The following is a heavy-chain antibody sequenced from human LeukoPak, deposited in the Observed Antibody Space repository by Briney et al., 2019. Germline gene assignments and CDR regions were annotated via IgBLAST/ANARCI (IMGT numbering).Heavy chain of an antibody. CDR3: AKGEGLHYTPFDP. V-gene: IGHV3-33*06. J-gene: IGHJ5*02. Sequence: GGSLRLSCAASGFSFSNHGMHWVRQAPGKGLEWVAIIWHDGSITDYADSVKGRFTISRVNSKDTLYLQMNSLRAEDTAVYYCAKGEGLHYTPFDPWGQGTLVTVSS. CDR1: GFSFSNHG. CDR2: IWHDGSIT. D-gene: IGHD3-3*01.